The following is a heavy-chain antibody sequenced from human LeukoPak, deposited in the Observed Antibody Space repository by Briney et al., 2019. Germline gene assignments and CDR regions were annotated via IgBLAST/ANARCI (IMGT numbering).Heavy chain of an antibody. D-gene: IGHD1-1*01. CDR1: GGSISSYY. J-gene: IGHJ4*02. CDR3: ARGSLGPRLNV. CDR2: IYTSGST. V-gene: IGHV4-4*07. Sequence: PSETLSLTCTVSGGSISSYYWSWIRQPAGKGLEWIGRIYTSGSTNYNPSLKSRASTSVDTSKNQFSLKLSSVTAADTAVYYCARGSLGPRLNVWGQGTLVTVSS.